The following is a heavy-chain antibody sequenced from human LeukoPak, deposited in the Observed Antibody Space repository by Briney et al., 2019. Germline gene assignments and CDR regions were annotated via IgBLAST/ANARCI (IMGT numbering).Heavy chain of an antibody. V-gene: IGHV4-34*01. Sequence: PSETLSLTCAVYGGSFSGYYWSWIRQPPGKGLEWIGEISHSGSTNYNPSLKSRVTISIDTSKNQFSLKMSSVTAADTAIYYCARGAITIFGVARGDVWGKGTTVTVSS. D-gene: IGHD3-3*01. CDR1: GGSFSGYY. CDR3: ARGAITIFGVARGDV. J-gene: IGHJ6*04. CDR2: ISHSGST.